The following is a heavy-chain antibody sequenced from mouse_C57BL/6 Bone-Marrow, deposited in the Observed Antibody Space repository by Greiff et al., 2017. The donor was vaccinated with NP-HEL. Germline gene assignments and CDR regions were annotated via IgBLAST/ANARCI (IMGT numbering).Heavy chain of an antibody. CDR2: IYPGDGAT. CDR3: ARGDYGSSRFGYAMDY. CDR1: GYAFSSYW. J-gene: IGHJ4*01. Sequence: QVQLQQSGAELVKPGASVKISCKASGYAFSSYWMNWVKERPGKGLEWIGQIYPGDGATNYNGKFKGKATLTADKSSSTAYMQVSSMTSEDSAVYFWARGDYGSSRFGYAMDYWGQGTSVTVSA. V-gene: IGHV1-80*01. D-gene: IGHD1-1*01.